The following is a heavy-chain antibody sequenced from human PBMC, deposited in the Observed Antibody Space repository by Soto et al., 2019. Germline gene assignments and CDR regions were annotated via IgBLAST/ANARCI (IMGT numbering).Heavy chain of an antibody. V-gene: IGHV3-30*03. CDR3: VGGQYYFDY. CDR1: GFPFTTYG. CDR2: ISYDGSNR. J-gene: IGHJ4*02. D-gene: IGHD3-10*01. Sequence: QVQLVESVGGVVQPGRSLRLSCAASGFPFTTYGMHWVREGPGKGLEWVAVISYDGSNRYYADSVKGRFTISRDNSKNTLYLQMNDLRPEDTALYYCVGGQYYFDYRGQGTLVTVSS.